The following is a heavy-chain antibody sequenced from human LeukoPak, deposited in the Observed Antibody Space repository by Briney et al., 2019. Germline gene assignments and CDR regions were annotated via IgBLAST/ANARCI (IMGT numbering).Heavy chain of an antibody. V-gene: IGHV1-2*02. D-gene: IGHD2-2*01. CDR1: GYTFTAYY. Sequence: ASVKVSCKASGYTFTAYYIHWVGRAPGQGLEWMGWINPNSGGTESAQKFQGRVNMTRDTSISTAYMELSRLRSDDTAVYYCTRDHCTSINCYEYNYYGMDVWGQGTTVTVSS. CDR3: TRDHCTSINCYEYNYYGMDV. J-gene: IGHJ6*02. CDR2: INPNSGGT.